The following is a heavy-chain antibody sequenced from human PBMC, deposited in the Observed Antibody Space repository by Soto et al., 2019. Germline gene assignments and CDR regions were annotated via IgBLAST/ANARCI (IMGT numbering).Heavy chain of an antibody. V-gene: IGHV3-21*06. Sequence: GGSLRLSCAASGFTFSSYAMHWVRQAPGKGLEWVSSITYSGFDKYYADSVKGRFSISRDNAKNSLYLQMNSLRADDTAVYFCTRRTGTTYAPWGQGTLVTVSS. CDR2: ITYSGFDK. CDR3: TRRTGTTYAP. D-gene: IGHD1-1*01. CDR1: GFTFSSYA. J-gene: IGHJ5*02.